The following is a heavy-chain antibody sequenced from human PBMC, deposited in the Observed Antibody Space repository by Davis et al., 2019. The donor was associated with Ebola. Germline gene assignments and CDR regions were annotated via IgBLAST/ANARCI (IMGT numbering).Heavy chain of an antibody. CDR1: GYTFTSYY. CDR2: INPSGGST. Sequence: AASVKVSCKASGYTFTSYYMHWVRQAPGQGLEWMGIINPSGGSTSYAQKFQGRVTITRDTSASTAYMELSSLRSEDTAVYYCARAAGKYYYYGMDVWGQGTTVTVSS. V-gene: IGHV1-46*01. D-gene: IGHD6-13*01. J-gene: IGHJ6*02. CDR3: ARAAGKYYYYGMDV.